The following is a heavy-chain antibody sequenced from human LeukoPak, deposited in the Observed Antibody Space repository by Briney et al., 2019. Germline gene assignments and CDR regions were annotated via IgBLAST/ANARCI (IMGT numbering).Heavy chain of an antibody. CDR3: GVFYVWGSYRISDAFDI. D-gene: IGHD3-16*02. CDR1: GFTFSSYG. V-gene: IGHV3-30*02. J-gene: IGHJ3*02. Sequence: GGSLRLSCAASGFTFSSYGIHWVRQAPGKGLEWVAFIRYDGSNKYYADSVKGRFTISRDNSKNTLYLQMNSLRAEDTAVYYCGVFYVWGSYRISDAFDIWGQGTMVTVSS. CDR2: IRYDGSNK.